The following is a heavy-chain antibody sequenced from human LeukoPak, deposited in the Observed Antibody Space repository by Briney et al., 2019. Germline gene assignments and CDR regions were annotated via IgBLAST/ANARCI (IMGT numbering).Heavy chain of an antibody. Sequence: SDTLSLTCAVSGYSISSSNYWGWIRQPPGKGLEWIGHIYYSGSIYYNPSLKSRVTISVDTSKNQFSLKLSSVTAVDTAVYYCARKATTGPTKAAFDIWGQGTMVTVSS. CDR2: IYYSGSI. CDR3: ARKATTGPTKAAFDI. D-gene: IGHD4-17*01. V-gene: IGHV4-28*05. J-gene: IGHJ3*02. CDR1: GYSISSSNY.